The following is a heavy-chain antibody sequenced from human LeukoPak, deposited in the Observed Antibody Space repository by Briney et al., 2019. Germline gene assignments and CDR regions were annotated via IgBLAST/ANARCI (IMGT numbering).Heavy chain of an antibody. CDR1: GYSFTSYW. CDR2: IYPGDSDT. Sequence: KSGESLKISCKGSGYSFTSYWIGWVRQMPGKGLEWMGIIYPGDSDTRYSPSFQGQVTISVDKSISTAYLQWSSLKASDTAMYYCAIFDFLFGEIDNWFDPWGQRTQVTVSS. D-gene: IGHD3-16*01. J-gene: IGHJ5*02. CDR3: AIFDFLFGEIDNWFDP. V-gene: IGHV5-51*01.